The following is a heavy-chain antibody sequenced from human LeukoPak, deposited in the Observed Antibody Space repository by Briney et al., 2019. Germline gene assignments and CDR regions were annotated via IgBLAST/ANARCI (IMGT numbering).Heavy chain of an antibody. CDR3: ARGFGYGGLDSRAPFDY. CDR1: GGSISSSSYY. J-gene: IGHJ4*02. Sequence: SETLSLTCTVSGGSISSSSYYWGWIRQPPGKGLEWIGEINHSGSTNYNPSLKSRVTISVDTSKNQFSLKLSSVTAADTAVYYCARGFGYGGLDSRAPFDYWGQGTLVTVSS. CDR2: INHSGST. D-gene: IGHD4-23*01. V-gene: IGHV4-39*07.